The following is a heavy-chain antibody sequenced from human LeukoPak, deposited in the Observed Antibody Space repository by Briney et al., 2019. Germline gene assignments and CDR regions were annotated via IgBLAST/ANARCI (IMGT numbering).Heavy chain of an antibody. Sequence: SETLSLTCVVYGGSFSGYYWTWIRQPPGKGLEWIGEINHSGRTNYNPSLKSRVTISVDTSKNQFSLKLSSVTAADTAVYYCARPLGYCSSNGCPQSWFDPWGQGTLVTVSS. V-gene: IGHV4-34*01. CDR1: GGSFSGYY. CDR3: ARPLGYCSSNGCPQSWFDP. D-gene: IGHD2-2*01. CDR2: INHSGRT. J-gene: IGHJ5*02.